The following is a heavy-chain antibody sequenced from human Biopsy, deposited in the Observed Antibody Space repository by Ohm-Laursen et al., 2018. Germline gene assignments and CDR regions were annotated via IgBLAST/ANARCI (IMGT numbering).Heavy chain of an antibody. CDR1: GSTFGHYA. CDR3: AKDLRNNNWGVEN. CDR2: IWYDGTNE. D-gene: IGHD7-27*01. Sequence: SLRLSCAASGSTFGHYAMHWVRQAPGKGLEWISLIWYDGTNEDYADSVKGRFTISRDNSKNTLYLQMNNLRAEDTAVFYCAKDLRNNNWGVENWGQGTLVTVSS. V-gene: IGHV3-30*02. J-gene: IGHJ4*02.